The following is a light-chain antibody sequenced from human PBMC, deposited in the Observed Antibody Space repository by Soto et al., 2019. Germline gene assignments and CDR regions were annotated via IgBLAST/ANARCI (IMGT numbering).Light chain of an antibody. Sequence: IQITQSPSALSAKVGDRVTMTCRASQSISIYLNWYQQKPGKAPKLLIYAASSLQSGVPSRFSGSGSGTDFTLTISSLQPEDFATYYCQQSYSTPPTFGQGTKV. V-gene: IGKV1-39*01. CDR1: QSISIY. CDR3: QQSYSTPPT. J-gene: IGKJ1*01. CDR2: AAS.